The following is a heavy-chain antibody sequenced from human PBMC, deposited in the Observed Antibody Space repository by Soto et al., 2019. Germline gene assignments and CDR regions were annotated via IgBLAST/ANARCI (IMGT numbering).Heavy chain of an antibody. CDR2: MYSGGGT. V-gene: IGHV3-53*01. D-gene: IGHD6-19*01. J-gene: IGHJ6*02. CDR1: GFTVGNNY. Sequence: EVHLVESGGGLIQPGGSLRLSCAASGFTVGNNYMNWVRQAPGKGLEWVSLMYSGGGTYYADSGKGRFTMSRDSSKNTSYLQLNSVRAEGTAMYYCTTSPSVGVWGQGTTVTVSS. CDR3: TTSPSVGV.